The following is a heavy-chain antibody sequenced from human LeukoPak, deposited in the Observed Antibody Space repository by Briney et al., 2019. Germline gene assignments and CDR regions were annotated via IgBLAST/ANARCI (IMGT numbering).Heavy chain of an antibody. CDR2: IRDHGSNK. Sequence: GFLRLSFSASGITFSTLGMHLGRQAPGQGAEGGAFIRDHGSNKYYAESVKGRFTISRDNSKNTLHLQMKSLRAEDTAVYYCAKDHCGSCSGDDYFDHWGQGALVTVSS. CDR1: GITFSTLG. CDR3: AKDHCGSCSGDDYFDH. V-gene: IGHV3-30*02. D-gene: IGHD2-15*01. J-gene: IGHJ4*02.